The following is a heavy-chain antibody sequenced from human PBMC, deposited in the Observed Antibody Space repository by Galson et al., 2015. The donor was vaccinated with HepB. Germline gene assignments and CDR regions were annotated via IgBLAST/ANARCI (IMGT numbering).Heavy chain of an antibody. V-gene: IGHV3-23*01. J-gene: IGHJ6*02. CDR1: GFTFSSYA. Sequence: SLRLSCAASGFTFSSYAMSWVRQAPGKGLEWVSDISGSGGSTYYADSVKGRFTISRDNSKNTLYLQMNSLRAEDTAVYYCAKDDWFGVGGMDVWGQGTTVTVSS. CDR2: ISGSGGST. CDR3: AKDDWFGVGGMDV. D-gene: IGHD3-10*01.